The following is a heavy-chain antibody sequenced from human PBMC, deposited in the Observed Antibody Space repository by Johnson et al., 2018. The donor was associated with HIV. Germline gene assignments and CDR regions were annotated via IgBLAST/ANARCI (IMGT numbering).Heavy chain of an antibody. V-gene: IGHV3-30*04. CDR2: ISFDGRIK. CDR1: GFTFSSYA. CDR3: ASEASFAPRPETAFDV. Sequence: QVQLVESGGGVAQPGRSLRLSCVASGFTFSSYALHWVRQAPGKGLEWVAVISFDGRIKYYADSVKGRFTISRDNSKNTLYLQINSLRPEDTALYYCASEASFAPRPETAFDVWGQGTKVTVSS. D-gene: IGHD2/OR15-2a*01. J-gene: IGHJ3*01.